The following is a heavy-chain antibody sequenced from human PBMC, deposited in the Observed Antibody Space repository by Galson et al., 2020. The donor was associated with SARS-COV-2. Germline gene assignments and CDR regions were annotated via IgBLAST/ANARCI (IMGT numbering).Heavy chain of an antibody. J-gene: IGHJ4*02. CDR1: GFTFDDYA. Sequence: SLKISCAASGFTFDDYAMHWVRQAPGKGLEWVSGISWNSGSIGYADSVKGRFTISRDNAKNSLYLQMNSLRAEDTALYYCATIDGYFDYWGQGTLVTVSS. D-gene: IGHD1-26*01. CDR2: ISWNSGSI. V-gene: IGHV3-9*01. CDR3: ATIDGYFDY.